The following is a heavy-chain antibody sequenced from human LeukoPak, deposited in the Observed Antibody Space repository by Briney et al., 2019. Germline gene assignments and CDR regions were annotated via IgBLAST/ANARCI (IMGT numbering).Heavy chain of an antibody. V-gene: IGHV4-31*03. CDR1: GGSIGSGGYY. CDR2: IYYSGST. Sequence: SQTLSLTCTVSGGSIGSGGYYWSWIRQHPGKGLEWIGYIYYSGSTYYNPSLKSRVTISVDTSKNQFSLKLSSVTAADTAVYYCAREAPHAYYYGMDVWGQGTTVTVSS. CDR3: AREAPHAYYYGMDV. J-gene: IGHJ6*02.